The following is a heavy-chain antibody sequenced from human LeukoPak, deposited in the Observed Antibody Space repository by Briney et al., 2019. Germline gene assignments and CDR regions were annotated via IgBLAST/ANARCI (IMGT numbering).Heavy chain of an antibody. V-gene: IGHV3-30-3*01. CDR3: ARTYYDLLTGYSQIDY. CDR1: GFTFSSYA. CDR2: ISYDGSNK. D-gene: IGHD3-9*01. J-gene: IGHJ4*02. Sequence: PSGRSLRLSCAASGFTFSSYAMHWVRQAPGKGLEWVAVISYDGSNKYYADSVKGRFTISRDNSKNTLYLQMNSLRAEDTAVYYCARTYYDLLTGYSQIDYWGQGTLVTVSS.